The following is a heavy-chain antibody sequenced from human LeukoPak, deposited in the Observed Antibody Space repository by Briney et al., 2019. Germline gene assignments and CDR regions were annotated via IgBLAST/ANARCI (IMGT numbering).Heavy chain of an antibody. CDR3: ARDGQQQLLSPIDDAFDM. J-gene: IGHJ3*02. V-gene: IGHV3-21*01. D-gene: IGHD6-13*01. Sequence: GGSLRLSCAASGFTFSTYSMNWVRQAPGKGLEWVSSISSLSTYIYYEDSVKGRFTISRDNAKNSLYLQMNRLRAEDTAIYYCARDGQQQLLSPIDDAFDMWGQGTMVTVSS. CDR1: GFTFSTYS. CDR2: ISSLSTYI.